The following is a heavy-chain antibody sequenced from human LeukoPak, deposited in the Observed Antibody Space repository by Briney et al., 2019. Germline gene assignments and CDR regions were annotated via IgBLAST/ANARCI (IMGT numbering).Heavy chain of an antibody. J-gene: IGHJ4*02. CDR3: ARAPPFGVVIDFDY. CDR1: GESFSGYY. D-gene: IGHD3-3*01. CDR2: INHSGST. Sequence: SETLSLTCAVYGESFSGYYWSWIRQPPGKGLEWIGEINHSGSTNYNPSLKSRVTISVDTSKNQFSLKLSSVTAADTAVYYCARAPPFGVVIDFDYWGQGTLVTVSS. V-gene: IGHV4-34*01.